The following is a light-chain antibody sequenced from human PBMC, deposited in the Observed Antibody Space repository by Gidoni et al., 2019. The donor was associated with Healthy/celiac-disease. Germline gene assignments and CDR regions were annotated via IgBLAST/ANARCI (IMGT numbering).Light chain of an antibody. V-gene: IGKV3-15*01. CDR3: QQYNNWPWT. J-gene: IGKJ1*01. CDR2: GAS. Sequence: EIVMTQSPATLPVSPGERATLPCRASKSVSSNLAWYQQKPGQAPRLLIYGASTRATGIPARFSGSGSGTEFTLTISSLQSEDFGVYYCQQYNNWPWTFGQGTKVEIK. CDR1: KSVSSN.